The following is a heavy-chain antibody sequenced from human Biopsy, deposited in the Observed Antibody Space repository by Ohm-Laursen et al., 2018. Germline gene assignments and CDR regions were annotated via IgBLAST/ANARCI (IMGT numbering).Heavy chain of an antibody. CDR3: TRGGYYYDSLAYYYWFDP. Sequence: ASVKASCKSSGYTFTGYHVHWVRQAPGQGLEWMGWINAKTGDTNYAQKFQGRVTMTRDTSISTAYVDLSSLRSDDTAVYYCTRGGYYYDSLAYYYWFDPWGQGTLVTVSS. CDR1: GYTFTGYH. J-gene: IGHJ5*02. V-gene: IGHV1-2*02. CDR2: INAKTGDT. D-gene: IGHD3-22*01.